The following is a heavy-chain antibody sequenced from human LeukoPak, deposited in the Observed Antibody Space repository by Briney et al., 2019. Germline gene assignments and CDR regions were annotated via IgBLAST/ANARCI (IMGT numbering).Heavy chain of an antibody. J-gene: IGHJ4*02. CDR3: ARDSSDGYNYLGY. V-gene: IGHV1-18*01. CDR1: GYTFTSHG. D-gene: IGHD5-24*01. CDR2: ISTYNDNT. Sequence: GASVKVSCKASGYTFTSHGISWVRQAPGQGLEWMGWISTYNDNTKYAQKFQGRVTMTTDISTSTAYMELRSLRSDDTAVYYCARDSSDGYNYLGYWGQGTLVTVSS.